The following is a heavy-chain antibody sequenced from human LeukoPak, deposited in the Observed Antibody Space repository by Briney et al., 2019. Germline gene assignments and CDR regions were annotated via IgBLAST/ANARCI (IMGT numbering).Heavy chain of an antibody. J-gene: IGHJ4*02. D-gene: IGHD3-22*01. V-gene: IGHV1-2*02. CDR3: ARGGDPMIVVVIIDY. CDR1: GYTFTGYY. Sequence: ASVKVSCKASGYTFTGYYMHWVRQAPGQGLEWMGWINPNSGGTNYAQKFQGRVTMTRDTSISTAYMELSRLRSDDTAVYYCARGGDPMIVVVIIDYWGQGTLVTVSS. CDR2: INPNSGGT.